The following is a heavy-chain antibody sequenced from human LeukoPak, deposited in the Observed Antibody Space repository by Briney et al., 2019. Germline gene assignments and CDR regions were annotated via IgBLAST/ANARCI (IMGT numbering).Heavy chain of an antibody. CDR1: GGAISSGGYY. D-gene: IGHD1-26*01. CDR3: ARDWEQVNRFDP. CDR2: IYHSGST. J-gene: IGHJ5*02. V-gene: IGHV4-30-2*01. Sequence: SQTLSLTCTVSGGAISSGGYYWSWIRQPPGKGLERIGYIYHSGSTYYNPSLKSRVTISVDRSKNQFSLKLSSVTAADTAVYYCARDWEQVNRFDPWGQGTLVTVSS.